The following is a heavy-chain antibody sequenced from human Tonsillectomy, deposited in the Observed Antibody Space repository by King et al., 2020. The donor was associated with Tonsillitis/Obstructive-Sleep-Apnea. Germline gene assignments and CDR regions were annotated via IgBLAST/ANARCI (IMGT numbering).Heavy chain of an antibody. Sequence: VQLVESGGGLVQPGGSLRPSCAASGFTFSSYDMHWVRKATGKGLEWVSAIGTAGDQYYPGSVKGRFTISRENAKNSLYLQMNSLRAGDTAVYYCARESWSHYGMDVWGQGTTVTVSS. J-gene: IGHJ6*02. V-gene: IGHV3-13*05. CDR1: GFTFSSYD. D-gene: IGHD6-13*01. CDR3: ARESWSHYGMDV. CDR2: IGTAGDQ.